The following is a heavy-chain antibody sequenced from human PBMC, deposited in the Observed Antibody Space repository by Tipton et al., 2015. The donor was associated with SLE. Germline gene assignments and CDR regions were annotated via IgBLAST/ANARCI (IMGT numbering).Heavy chain of an antibody. D-gene: IGHD3-16*02. J-gene: IGHJ4*02. CDR3: ARTQYTFGGVIAPFDY. Sequence: TLSLTCTVSGGSISSSIYYWGWIRQPPGKGLEWIGSIYYSGGTYYNPSLKSRVTISVDTSKNQFSLRLSSVTAADTAVYYCARTQYTFGGVIAPFDYWGQGTLVIVST. CDR2: IYYSGGT. CDR1: GGSISSSIYY. V-gene: IGHV4-39*07.